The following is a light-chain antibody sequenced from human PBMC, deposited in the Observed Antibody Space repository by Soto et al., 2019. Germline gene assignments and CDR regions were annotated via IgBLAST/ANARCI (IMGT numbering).Light chain of an antibody. CDR1: SGHSSYA. CDR2: LNSDGSH. Sequence: QPVLTQSHSASASLGASVKLTCTLSSGHSSYAIAWHHQQPEKDPRYLMKLNSDGSHSKGDGIPDRFSGSSSGAERYLTISSPLLAYEADNYCRTWGSGTVVLGGGTKLTVL. J-gene: IGLJ2*01. V-gene: IGLV4-69*01. CDR3: RTWGSGTVV.